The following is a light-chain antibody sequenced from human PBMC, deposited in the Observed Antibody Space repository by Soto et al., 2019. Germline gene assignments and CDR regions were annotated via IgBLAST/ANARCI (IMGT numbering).Light chain of an antibody. Sequence: DIQMTQSPSTVSASVGDRVTINCRASQSISSWLAWYQQKPGKAPNLLIYKASSLESEVPSRFSGSGSGTEFTLTISSLQPDDFATYYCQQYSIYPRTFGQGTKVEVK. CDR1: QSISSW. J-gene: IGKJ1*01. CDR2: KAS. V-gene: IGKV1-5*03. CDR3: QQYSIYPRT.